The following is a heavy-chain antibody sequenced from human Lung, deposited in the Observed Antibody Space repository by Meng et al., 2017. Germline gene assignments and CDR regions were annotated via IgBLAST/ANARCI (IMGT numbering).Heavy chain of an antibody. CDR1: GYPFTGAY. J-gene: IGHJ4*02. V-gene: IGHV1-2*06. CDR3: ARDEDISAAGKLFGDY. CDR2: INPKSGDT. D-gene: IGHD6-13*01. Sequence: QVQLVQFGAEGKKPVPSGKLPCRAPGYPFTGAYVHWVRQAPGQGLEWMGRINPKSGDTHYAQRFQGRVTMTGDTSISTAYMELSGLRSDDTAMYYCARDEDISAAGKLFGDYWGQGTLVTVSS.